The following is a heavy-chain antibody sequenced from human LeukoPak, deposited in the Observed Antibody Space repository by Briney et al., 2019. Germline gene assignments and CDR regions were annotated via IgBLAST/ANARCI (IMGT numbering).Heavy chain of an antibody. Sequence: SETLSLTCAVYGGSFSGYYWSWIRQPPGKGLEWIGEINHSGSTNYNPSLKSRVTISVDTSKNQFSLKLSSVTAADTAVYYCARTSPYCSSTSCYRLIPYHFDYWGQGTLVTVSS. CDR2: INHSGST. D-gene: IGHD2-2*01. CDR1: GGSFSGYY. J-gene: IGHJ4*02. CDR3: ARTSPYCSSTSCYRLIPYHFDY. V-gene: IGHV4-34*01.